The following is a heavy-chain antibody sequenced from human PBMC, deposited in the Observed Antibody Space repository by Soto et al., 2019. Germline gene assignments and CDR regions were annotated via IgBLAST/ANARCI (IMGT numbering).Heavy chain of an antibody. CDR3: ARADYGGNNTPFDY. D-gene: IGHD4-17*01. CDR1: GGTFGSYA. J-gene: IGHJ4*02. V-gene: IGHV1-69*13. Sequence: GASVKVSCTASGGTFGSYAISWGRQAPGQGLEWMGGIIPMFGTANYEQQVQGRVTITADESTSTGYMELGSLRSEDTAVYYCARADYGGNNTPFDYWGQGTLVTVSS. CDR2: IIPMFGTA.